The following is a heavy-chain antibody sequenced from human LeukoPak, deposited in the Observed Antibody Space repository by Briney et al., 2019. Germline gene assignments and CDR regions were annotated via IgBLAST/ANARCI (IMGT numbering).Heavy chain of an antibody. J-gene: IGHJ4*02. CDR3: ARDRGYDYLNY. CDR1: GFTFSSYS. V-gene: IGHV3-48*01. D-gene: IGHD5-12*01. Sequence: PGGSLRLSCAASGFTFSSYSMNWVRQAPGKGLEWVSYISSDSSTIYYADSVKGRFTISRDNGKNSLYLEMNSLRADDTAVYYCARDRGYDYLNYWGQGILVTVSS. CDR2: ISSDSSTI.